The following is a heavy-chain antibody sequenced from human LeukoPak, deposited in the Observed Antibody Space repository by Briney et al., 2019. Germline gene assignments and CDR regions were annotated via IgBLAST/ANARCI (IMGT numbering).Heavy chain of an antibody. J-gene: IGHJ4*02. CDR3: ARDLPYDFWSGYYTDFDY. Sequence: GGSLRHSCAASGFTFSSYEMNWVRQAPGKGLEWVSYISSSGSTIYYADSVKGRFTISRDNAKNSLYLQMNSLRAEDTAVYYCARDLPYDFWSGYYTDFDYWGQGTLVTVSS. CDR2: ISSSGSTI. V-gene: IGHV3-48*03. D-gene: IGHD3-3*01. CDR1: GFTFSSYE.